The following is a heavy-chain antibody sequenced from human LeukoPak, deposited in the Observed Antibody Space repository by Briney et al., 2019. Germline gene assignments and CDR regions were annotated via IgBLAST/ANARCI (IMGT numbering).Heavy chain of an antibody. CDR1: GFTVISNY. CDR3: ARAKPKNMVRGLIMRRESRYYFDY. V-gene: IGHV3-53*01. J-gene: IGHJ4*02. CDR2: IYSGGNT. D-gene: IGHD3-10*01. Sequence: GGSLRLSCAASGFTVISNYMSWVRQAPGKGLEWVSVIYSGGNTYYADSVEGRFTISRDNSKSTLYIQMNSLRAEDTAVYYCARAKPKNMVRGLIMRRESRYYFDYWGQGTLVTVSS.